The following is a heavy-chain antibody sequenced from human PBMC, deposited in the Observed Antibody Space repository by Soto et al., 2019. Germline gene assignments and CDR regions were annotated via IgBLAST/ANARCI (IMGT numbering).Heavy chain of an antibody. D-gene: IGHD6-13*01. J-gene: IGHJ6*02. CDR2: IDPSDSQT. CDR1: GYSFAGYW. CDR3: ARFPSGYNYYYYGMDV. V-gene: IGHV5-10-1*01. Sequence: PGESLKISCKGSGYSFAGYWITWVRQKPGKGLEWMGRIDPSDSQTYYSPSFRGHVTISVTKSITTVFLQWSSLRASDTATYYCARFPSGYNYYYYGMDVWGQGTTVTVSS.